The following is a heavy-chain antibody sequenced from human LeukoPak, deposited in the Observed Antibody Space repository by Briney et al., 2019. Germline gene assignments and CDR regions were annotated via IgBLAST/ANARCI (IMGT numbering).Heavy chain of an antibody. J-gene: IGHJ6*03. V-gene: IGHV4-39*07. Sequence: PSETLSLTYTVSGGSIISSSYYWGWIRQPPGKGLEWIGSIYYSGNTDYNPSLKSRVTISVETSKNQFSLKLSSVTAADTAVYYCARDRFDDSSGYYYHYYYYMDVWGKGTTVTVSS. CDR3: ARDRFDDSSGYYYHYYYYMDV. CDR2: IYYSGNT. D-gene: IGHD3-22*01. CDR1: GGSIISSSYY.